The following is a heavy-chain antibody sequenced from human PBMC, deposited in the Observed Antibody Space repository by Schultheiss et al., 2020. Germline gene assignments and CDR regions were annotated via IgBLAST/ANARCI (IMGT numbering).Heavy chain of an antibody. CDR3: ARIFGYSYGYDDY. V-gene: IGHV2-70*04. J-gene: IGHJ4*02. CDR1: GFSLSTIGMR. D-gene: IGHD5-18*01. CDR2: IDWDDDK. Sequence: QTLSLTCTFSGFSLSTIGMRVSWIRQPPGKALEWLARIDWDDDKFYCTSLKTRLTISKDTSKNQVVLTMTNMDPVDTATYYCARIFGYSYGYDDYWGQGTLVTVSS.